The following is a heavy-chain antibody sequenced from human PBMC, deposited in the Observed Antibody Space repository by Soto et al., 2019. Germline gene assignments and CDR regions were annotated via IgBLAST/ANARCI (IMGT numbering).Heavy chain of an antibody. CDR1: GGTFSSYA. Sequence: QVQLVQSGAEVKKPGSSVKVSCKASGGTFSSYAISWVRQAPGQGLEWMGGIIPIFGTANYAQKFQGRVTITADESTSTAYMELSSLRSEDTAVYYCASSDIVVVPAAISGYYGMDVWGKGTTVTVSS. CDR2: IIPIFGTA. J-gene: IGHJ6*04. V-gene: IGHV1-69*01. CDR3: ASSDIVVVPAAISGYYGMDV. D-gene: IGHD2-2*02.